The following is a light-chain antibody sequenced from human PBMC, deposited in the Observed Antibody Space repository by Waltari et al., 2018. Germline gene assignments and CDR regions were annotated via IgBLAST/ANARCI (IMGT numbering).Light chain of an antibody. CDR2: GAS. Sequence: AIHGLTKGYFIGDQQKPGAAPSCLIYGASNRAAGLPDRFSGSGSGTDFTLTICRLEPEDFAVYYCQQYGSSIMYTFGHGTKLEMK. V-gene: IGKV3-20*01. CDR1: HGLTKGY. CDR3: QQYGSSIMYT. J-gene: IGKJ2*01.